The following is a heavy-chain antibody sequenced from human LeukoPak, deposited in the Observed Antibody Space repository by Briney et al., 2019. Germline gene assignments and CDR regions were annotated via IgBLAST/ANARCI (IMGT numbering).Heavy chain of an antibody. CDR2: IKGDGSEK. J-gene: IGHJ4*02. Sequence: GGSLRLSCAASGFTFSSYGMHWVRQAPGKGLEWVANIKGDGSEKNYVDSVKGRFTISRDNTKNSLYLQMNSLRAEDTAVYYCARWRKYCSGGTCYSAFPYWGQGALVTVSS. D-gene: IGHD2-15*01. CDR3: ARWRKYCSGGTCYSAFPY. CDR1: GFTFSSYG. V-gene: IGHV3-7*01.